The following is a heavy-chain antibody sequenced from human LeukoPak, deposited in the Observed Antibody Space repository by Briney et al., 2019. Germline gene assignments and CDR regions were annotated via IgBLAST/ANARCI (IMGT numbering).Heavy chain of an antibody. CDR3: AKSLYSSGWYFDY. CDR2: IRYDGSNK. D-gene: IGHD6-19*01. Sequence: GGSLRLSCAASGFTFSSYGMHWVRQAPGKGLEWGAFIRYDGSNKYYADSVKGRFTISRDNSKNTLYLQMNSLRAEDTAVYYCAKSLYSSGWYFDYWGQGTLVTVSS. CDR1: GFTFSSYG. V-gene: IGHV3-30*02. J-gene: IGHJ4*02.